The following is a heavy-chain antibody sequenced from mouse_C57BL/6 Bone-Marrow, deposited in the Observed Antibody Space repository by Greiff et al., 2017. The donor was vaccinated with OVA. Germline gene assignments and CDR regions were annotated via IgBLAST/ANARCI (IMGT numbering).Heavy chain of an antibody. V-gene: IGHV1-50*01. J-gene: IGHJ4*01. CDR2: IDPSDSYT. CDR1: GYTFTSYW. CDR3: ARKGDY. Sequence: VQLQQPGAELVKPGASVKLSCKASGYTFTSYWMQWVKQRPGQGLEWIGEIDPSDSYTNYNQKFTGKATLTVDTSSSTAYMQLSSLTSEDSAVYYCARKGDYWGQGTSVTVSS.